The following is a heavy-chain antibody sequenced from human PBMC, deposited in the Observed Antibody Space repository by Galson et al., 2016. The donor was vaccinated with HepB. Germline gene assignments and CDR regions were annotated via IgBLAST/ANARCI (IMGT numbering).Heavy chain of an antibody. J-gene: IGHJ4*02. CDR1: GNTFTNDY. D-gene: IGHD3-10*01. Sequence: QSGAEVKKPGESLKISCEGSGNTFTNDYIAWVRQVPGKGLEWMAIMWLGGSGASDTKYSPSFQGQVTISADMSIRTAYLHFYSLKASDTAIYYRAKQIVGGLGVGLHYFDSWGQGTRVTVSS. V-gene: IGHV5-51*01. CDR2: MWLGGSGASDT. CDR3: AKQIVGGLGVGLHYFDS.